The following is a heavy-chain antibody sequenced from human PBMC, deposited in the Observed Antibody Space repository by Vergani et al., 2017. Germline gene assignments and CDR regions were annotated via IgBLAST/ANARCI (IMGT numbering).Heavy chain of an antibody. J-gene: IGHJ5*02. CDR3: ARAPTDDGWFDP. CDR1: GGSISSYY. V-gene: IGHV4-59*01. D-gene: IGHD2-8*01. Sequence: QVQLQESGPGLVKPSETLSLTCTVSGGSISSYYWSWIRQPPGKGLEWIGYIYYSGSTTYNPSLKSRVTISVDTSKNQFSLKLSSVTAADTAVYYCARAPTDDGWFDPWGQGTLVTVSS. CDR2: IYYSGST.